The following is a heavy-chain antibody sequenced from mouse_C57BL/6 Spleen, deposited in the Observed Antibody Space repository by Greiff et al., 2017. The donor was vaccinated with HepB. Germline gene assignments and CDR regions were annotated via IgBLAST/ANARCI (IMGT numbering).Heavy chain of an antibody. CDR1: GYTFTSYW. CDR3: ARYGDGSSYWYFDV. J-gene: IGHJ1*03. CDR2: IDPNSGGT. V-gene: IGHV1-72*01. D-gene: IGHD1-1*01. Sequence: VQLQQSGAELVKPGASVKLSCKASGYTFTSYWMHWVKQRPGRGLEWIGRIDPNSGGTKYNEKFKSKATLTVDKPSSTDYMQLSSLTSEDSAVDYCARYGDGSSYWYFDVWGTGTTVTVSS.